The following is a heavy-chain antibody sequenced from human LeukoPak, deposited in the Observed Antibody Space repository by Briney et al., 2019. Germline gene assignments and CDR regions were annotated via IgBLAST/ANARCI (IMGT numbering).Heavy chain of an antibody. Sequence: GGSLRLSCAASGFTFSSNGMHWVRQAPGKGPEWVAVIWYDGSKKYYADSVKGRFTVSRDNSKNTLYLQMNSLRAEDTAVYYCAKEKDSSGCVFDYWGQGTLVTVSS. CDR3: AKEKDSSGCVFDY. CDR2: IWYDGSKK. V-gene: IGHV3-33*06. CDR1: GFTFSSNG. J-gene: IGHJ4*02. D-gene: IGHD6-19*01.